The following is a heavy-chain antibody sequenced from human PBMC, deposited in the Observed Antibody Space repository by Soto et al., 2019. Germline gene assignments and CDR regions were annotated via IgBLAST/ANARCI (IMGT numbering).Heavy chain of an antibody. D-gene: IGHD2-2*01. Sequence: ASVKVSCKASGYTFTSYGISWVRQAPGQGLEWMGWISAYNGNTNYAQKLQSRVTMTTGTSTSTAYMELRSLRSDDTAVYYCARAYCSSTSCYAGSVSYYYYGMDVWGQGTTVTVSS. CDR3: ARAYCSSTSCYAGSVSYYYYGMDV. V-gene: IGHV1-18*01. CDR2: ISAYNGNT. J-gene: IGHJ6*02. CDR1: GYTFTSYG.